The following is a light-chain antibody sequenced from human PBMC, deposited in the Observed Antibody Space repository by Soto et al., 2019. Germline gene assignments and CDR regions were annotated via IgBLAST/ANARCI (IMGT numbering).Light chain of an antibody. CDR3: QQASDFPLT. J-gene: IGKJ5*01. CDR2: AAS. V-gene: IGKV1-12*01. Sequence: DIQMTQSPSSVSASVGDRVTITCRASQGISGWLAWYQQKLGQAPKLLIYAASKVQSGVPSRFTGGESGTDFTLTISSLHPEDSATYYCQQASDFPLTFGQGTRLEIE. CDR1: QGISGW.